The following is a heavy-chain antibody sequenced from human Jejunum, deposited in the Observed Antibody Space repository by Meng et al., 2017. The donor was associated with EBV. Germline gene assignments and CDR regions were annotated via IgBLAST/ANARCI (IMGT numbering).Heavy chain of an antibody. Sequence: HLQRPGPVLVKPSETLSLTCPVSGGSSSSISSYWGWIRQPPGKGLEWIGTYYNSGSTYYNPSLKSRVTISVDTSKNQFSLKLISVTAADTAAYYCARQGPSGRTFDYWGQGTLVTVSS. V-gene: IGHV4-39*01. D-gene: IGHD1-26*01. CDR3: ARQGPSGRTFDY. CDR2: YYNSGST. CDR1: GGSSSSISSY. J-gene: IGHJ4*02.